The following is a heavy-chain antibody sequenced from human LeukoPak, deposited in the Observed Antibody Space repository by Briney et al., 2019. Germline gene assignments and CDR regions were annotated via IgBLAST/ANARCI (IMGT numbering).Heavy chain of an antibody. CDR2: ISSSGRNI. Sequence: PGGSLRLSCAASGFTFSNYEFNWVRQAPGKGLEWVSYISSSGRNIYYADFVKGRFTISRDNAKNSLYLQMNSLRAEDTAVYYCARDLVQLWSKDYWGQGTLVTVSS. CDR1: GFTFSNYE. V-gene: IGHV3-48*03. D-gene: IGHD5-18*01. J-gene: IGHJ4*02. CDR3: ARDLVQLWSKDY.